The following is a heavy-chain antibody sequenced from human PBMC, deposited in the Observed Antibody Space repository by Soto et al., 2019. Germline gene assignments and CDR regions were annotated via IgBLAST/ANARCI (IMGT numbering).Heavy chain of an antibody. CDR3: ARVLADSSGLYYYYYGMDV. D-gene: IGHD6-19*01. J-gene: IGHJ6*02. V-gene: IGHV4-59*01. Sequence: PSETLSLTCTVSGGSISSYYWSWIRQPPGKGLEWIGYIYYSGSTNYNPSHKSRVTISVDTSKNQFSLKLSSVTAADTAVYYCARVLADSSGLYYYYYGMDVWGQGTTVTVSS. CDR1: GGSISSYY. CDR2: IYYSGST.